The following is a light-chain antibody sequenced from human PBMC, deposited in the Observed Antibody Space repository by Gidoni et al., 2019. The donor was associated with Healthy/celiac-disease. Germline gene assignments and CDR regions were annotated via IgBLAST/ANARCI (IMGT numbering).Light chain of an antibody. CDR3: QQSYSTPPIT. J-gene: IGKJ5*01. Sequence: IQMTQSPSSLSASVGDRVTIPCRASQSISSYLNWYQQKPGKAPKLLIYGASSLQSGVPSRFSGSGSGTDFTLTISSLQPEDFANYYCQQSYSTPPITFGQGTRLEIK. V-gene: IGKV1-39*01. CDR2: GAS. CDR1: QSISSY.